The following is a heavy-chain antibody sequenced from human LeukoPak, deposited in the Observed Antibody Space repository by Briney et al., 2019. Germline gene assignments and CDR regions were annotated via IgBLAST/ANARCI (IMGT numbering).Heavy chain of an antibody. CDR3: AKFEGTRPAAKPLNWFDP. V-gene: IGHV3-23*01. Sequence: GGSLRLSCAASGFTFSSYAMSWVRQAPGKGLEWVSSISTSGASIYYADSVKGRFTISRDNSKNTLYLQMNSLRAEDTAVYYCAKFEGTRPAAKPLNWFDPWGQGTLVTVSS. CDR2: ISTSGASI. J-gene: IGHJ5*02. CDR1: GFTFSSYA. D-gene: IGHD2-2*02.